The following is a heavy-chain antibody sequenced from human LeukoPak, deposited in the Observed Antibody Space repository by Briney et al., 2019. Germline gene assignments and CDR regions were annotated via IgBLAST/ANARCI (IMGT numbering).Heavy chain of an antibody. CDR1: GGSISSSSDY. CDR2: IYYSGST. CDR3: ASFLFSYSSGWCY. Sequence: SETLSLTCTVSGGSISSSSDYWGWIRQAPGKGLERIGSIYYSGSTYYNPSLKSRVTISVDTSKNQFSLKLSSVTAADTAVYYCASFLFSYSSGWCYWGQGTLVTVSS. J-gene: IGHJ4*02. V-gene: IGHV4-39*07. D-gene: IGHD6-19*01.